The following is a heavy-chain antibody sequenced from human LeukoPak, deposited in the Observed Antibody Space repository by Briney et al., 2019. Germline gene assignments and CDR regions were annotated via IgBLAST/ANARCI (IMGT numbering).Heavy chain of an antibody. Sequence: WASVKVSCKASGYTFTGYYIHWVRQAPGQGLEWMGWINPNSGDTNYAQKFQGEVTMTRDTSISTAYMELSRLRSDDTAVYYCARDLPYYYDSSGPRTPTETNWFDPWGQGTLVTVSS. V-gene: IGHV1-2*02. CDR1: GYTFTGYY. CDR3: ARDLPYYYDSSGPRTPTETNWFDP. J-gene: IGHJ5*02. D-gene: IGHD3-22*01. CDR2: INPNSGDT.